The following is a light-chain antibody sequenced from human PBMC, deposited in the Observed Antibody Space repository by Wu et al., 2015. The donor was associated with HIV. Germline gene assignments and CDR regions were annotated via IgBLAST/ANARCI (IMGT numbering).Light chain of an antibody. V-gene: IGKV3D-15*01. Sequence: ENVLTQSPGTVSLSPGERATLSCRASQGVGNNYLAWYQQKPGQAPRLLIYGAFIRATGVPDRFSGSGSGTEFTLTISSIQSEDFAVYYCQQYNSWPLTFGGGTKVEIK. CDR2: GAF. CDR3: QQYNSWPLT. J-gene: IGKJ4*01. CDR1: QGVGNNY.